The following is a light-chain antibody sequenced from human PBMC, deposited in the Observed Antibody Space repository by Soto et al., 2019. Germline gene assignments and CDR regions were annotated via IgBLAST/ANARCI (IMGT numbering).Light chain of an antibody. CDR3: AAVDESLNSVA. CDR1: SSNIGSDY. V-gene: IGLV1-47*02. Sequence: QSVLTQPPSASGAPGQRVTISCSGSSSNIGSDYLYWYQQRPGTAPKLLIYTDNLRPSGVPDRFSGSKSGTSGSLAISGLRSEDEADYYCAAVDESLNSVAFAGGTPLAVL. CDR2: TDN. J-gene: IGLJ2*01.